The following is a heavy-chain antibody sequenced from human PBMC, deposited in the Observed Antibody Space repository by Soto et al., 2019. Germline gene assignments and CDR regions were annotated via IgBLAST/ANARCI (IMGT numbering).Heavy chain of an antibody. CDR1: VDSVDIYD. CDR2: VYYSGST. V-gene: IGHV4-59*02. J-gene: IGHJ4*02. CDR3: ARDEKYGIPSFDY. D-gene: IGHD2-8*01. Sequence: AWTXSLACTFTVDSVDIYDVIGIGHPPGKGLECMGYVYYSGSTNYNPSLKSRVTISVDTSKNQISLRLKSVTAADTAVYYCARDEKYGIPSFDYWGQGSLVTVSS.